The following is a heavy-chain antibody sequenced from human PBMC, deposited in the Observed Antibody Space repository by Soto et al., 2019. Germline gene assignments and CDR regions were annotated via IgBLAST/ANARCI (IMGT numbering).Heavy chain of an antibody. V-gene: IGHV4-31*11. D-gene: IGHD6-13*01. CDR3: ARDRGYSSSIIFDY. CDR1: GGSISSGGYS. CDR2: IYYSGST. J-gene: IGHJ4*02. Sequence: SETLSLTCAVSGGSISSGGYSWSWIRQPPGKGLEWIGYIYYSGSTYYNPSLKSRVTISVDTSKNQFSLKLSSVTAADTAVYYCARDRGYSSSIIFDYWGQGTLVTVSS.